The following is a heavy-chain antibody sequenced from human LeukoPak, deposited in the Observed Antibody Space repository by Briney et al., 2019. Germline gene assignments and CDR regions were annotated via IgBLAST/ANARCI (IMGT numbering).Heavy chain of an antibody. D-gene: IGHD5-18*01. CDR1: GGSFSGYY. V-gene: IGHV4-34*01. Sequence: PSETLSLTCAVYGGSFSGYYWSWIRQPPGKGLEWIGEINHSGSTNYNPSLKSRVTISVDTSKNQFSLKLSSVTAADTAVYYCARGSQGTWIQLWKFEYWGQGTLVTVSS. CDR3: ARGSQGTWIQLWKFEY. CDR2: INHSGST. J-gene: IGHJ4*02.